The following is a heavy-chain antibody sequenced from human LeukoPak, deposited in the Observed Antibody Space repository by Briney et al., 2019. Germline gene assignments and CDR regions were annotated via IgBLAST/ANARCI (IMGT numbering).Heavy chain of an antibody. CDR1: GRTFSSYA. V-gene: IGHV1-69*05. CDR3: ARGGGTAMDSWGYYYYMDV. CDR2: IIPILGTA. D-gene: IGHD5-18*01. J-gene: IGHJ6*03. Sequence: SVKVSCKASGRTFSSYAISWVRRAPGQGLEGMGGIIPILGTANYAQKFQGRVTITTDESTSTAYMELSSLRSEDTAVYYCARGGGTAMDSWGYYYYMDVWGKGTTVTVSS.